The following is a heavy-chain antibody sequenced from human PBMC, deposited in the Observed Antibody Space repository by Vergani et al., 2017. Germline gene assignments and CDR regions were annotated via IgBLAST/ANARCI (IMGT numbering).Heavy chain of an antibody. CDR3: ARGVVAGTYYYYYGMDV. J-gene: IGHJ6*02. Sequence: QVQLQQWGAGLLKPSETLSLTCAVYGGSFSGYYWSWIRQPPGKGLEWIGEINHSGSTNYNPSLKSRVTISVDTSKNQFSLKLSSVTAADTAVYYCARGVVAGTYYYYYGMDVWGQGTTVTVSS. D-gene: IGHD2-15*01. CDR1: GGSFSGYY. CDR2: INHSGST. V-gene: IGHV4-34*01.